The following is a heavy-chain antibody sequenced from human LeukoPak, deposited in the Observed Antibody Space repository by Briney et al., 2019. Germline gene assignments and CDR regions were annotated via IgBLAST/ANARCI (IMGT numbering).Heavy chain of an antibody. Sequence: GASLEISWKGPGSLFTSYWIGWVRQLPGKGLEWMWIIYPGDSDTRYSPSFQGQVTISADKSISTAYLQWSSLKASDTAMYYCARYITPAMVSNYFDYWGQGTLVTVPS. J-gene: IGHJ4*02. CDR1: GSLFTSYW. D-gene: IGHD5-18*01. CDR2: IYPGDSDT. CDR3: ARYITPAMVSNYFDY. V-gene: IGHV5-51*01.